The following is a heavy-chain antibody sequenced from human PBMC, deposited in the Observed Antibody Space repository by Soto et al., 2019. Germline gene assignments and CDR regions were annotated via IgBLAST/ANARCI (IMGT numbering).Heavy chain of an antibody. CDR1: GGSISSYY. Sequence: QVQLQESGPGLVKPSETLSLTCTVSGGSISSYYWSWIRQPAGKGLQWIGRIYTSGSTNYNPSLKSRVTMSVDTSKHQFSLKLSSVTAADTAVYYCARACSSTSCYDVFDSWGQGTLVTVSS. CDR3: ARACSSTSCYDVFDS. CDR2: IYTSGST. J-gene: IGHJ4*02. V-gene: IGHV4-4*07. D-gene: IGHD2-2*01.